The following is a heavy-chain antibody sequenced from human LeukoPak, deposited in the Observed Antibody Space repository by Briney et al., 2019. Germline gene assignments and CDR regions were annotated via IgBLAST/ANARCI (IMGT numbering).Heavy chain of an antibody. CDR2: INWSGGST. CDR1: GFTFDDYG. D-gene: IGHD6-13*01. J-gene: IGHJ5*02. V-gene: IGHV3-20*04. CDR3: ARSIAAQTNNWFDP. Sequence: RTGGSLRLSCAASGFTFDDYGMSWVRQAPGKGLEWVSGINWSGGSTGYADSVKGRFTISRDNAKNSLYLQMNSLRAEDTALYYCARSIAAQTNNWFDPWGQGTLVTVSS.